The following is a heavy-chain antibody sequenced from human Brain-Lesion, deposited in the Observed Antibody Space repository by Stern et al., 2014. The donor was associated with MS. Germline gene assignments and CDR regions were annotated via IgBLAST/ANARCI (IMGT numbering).Heavy chain of an antibody. CDR2: SDHSGST. CDR3: ARFPASRPHVFDS. J-gene: IGHJ4*02. Sequence: QVQLQESGPGLVKPSGTLSLTCVVSGGSISSSNWWSWVRQSPGKGLEWIGESDHSGSTIYNPSLKRRVTVSVDKSTNRFSLNLRSVTAADTAVYFCARFPASRPHVFDSWGQGTLVTVSS. V-gene: IGHV4-4*02. D-gene: IGHD6-13*01. CDR1: GGSISSSNW.